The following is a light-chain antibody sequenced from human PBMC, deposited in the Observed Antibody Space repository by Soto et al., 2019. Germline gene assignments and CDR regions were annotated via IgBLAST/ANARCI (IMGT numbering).Light chain of an antibody. J-gene: IGKJ1*01. V-gene: IGKV1-39*01. Sequence: DIEMTQSPSAMYASVGDRVTITCRASQSFSSYLNWYQQKPGKAPKLLIYAASSLQSGVPSRFSGSGAGTDLTLTISRLQPEDFATYYCQQSYSTWWTFGQGNKVEIK. CDR1: QSFSSY. CDR2: AAS. CDR3: QQSYSTWWT.